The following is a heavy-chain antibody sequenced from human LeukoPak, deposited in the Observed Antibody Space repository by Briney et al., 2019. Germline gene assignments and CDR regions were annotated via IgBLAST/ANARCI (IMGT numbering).Heavy chain of an antibody. D-gene: IGHD1-26*01. J-gene: IGHJ6*03. CDR2: IKQDGSEK. V-gene: IGHV3-7*01. Sequence: PGGSLRLSCAASGFIFSSYWMSWVRQAPGKGLEWVPNIKQDGSEKNYVDSVKGRFTISRDNAKNSLFLQINSLRVGDTAVYYCAGVGAARYYYYYMDVWGKGTTVTVSS. CDR3: AGVGAARYYYYYMDV. CDR1: GFIFSSYW.